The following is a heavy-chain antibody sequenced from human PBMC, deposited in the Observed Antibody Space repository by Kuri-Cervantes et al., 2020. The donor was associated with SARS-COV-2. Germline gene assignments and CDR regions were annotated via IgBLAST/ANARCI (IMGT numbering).Heavy chain of an antibody. CDR1: GFLFSASA. CDR2: VRGKANNYAT. V-gene: IGHV3-73*01. D-gene: IGHD4-11*01. J-gene: IGHJ3*02. CDR3: AKPFHDYSDYGGAFDM. Sequence: GGSLRLSCEVSGFLFSASAIHWVRQASGKGLEWVGRVRGKANNYATAYAASVKGRFTISRDDSKNMAYLQMNSLRPEDTALYYCAKPFHDYSDYGGAFDMWGPGTVVTVSS.